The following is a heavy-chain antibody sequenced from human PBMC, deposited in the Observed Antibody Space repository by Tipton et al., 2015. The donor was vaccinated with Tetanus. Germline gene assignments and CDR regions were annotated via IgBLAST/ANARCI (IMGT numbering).Heavy chain of an antibody. CDR3: AKSEARLGTSSSLD. CDR1: GLPFSDFA. CDR2: ISVSGTT. V-gene: IGHV3-23*01. J-gene: IGHJ4*02. Sequence: GSLRLSCVASGLPFSDFAMTWVCQAPGKGLDWVSTISVSGTTYNADSVKGRFTISRDNSWNTLYLQMNSLRAEDTGIYYCAKSEARLGTSSSLDWGQGTLVTVSS. D-gene: IGHD6-6*01.